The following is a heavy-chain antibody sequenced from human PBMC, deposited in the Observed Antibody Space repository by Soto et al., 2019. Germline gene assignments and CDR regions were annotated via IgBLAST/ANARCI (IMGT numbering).Heavy chain of an antibody. D-gene: IGHD3-16*01. V-gene: IGHV4-59*08. CDR3: ARGLWEREGDVMDV. Sequence: PSETLSLTCTVSGGSISSYYWSWIRQTPWKGLQYIGYIYYSGSANYNPSLKSRVTISDDTSTNQIFLTLTSVTAADTAVYYWARGLWEREGDVMDVWGQGTTVSVAS. J-gene: IGHJ6*01. CDR1: GGSISSYY. CDR2: IYYSGSA.